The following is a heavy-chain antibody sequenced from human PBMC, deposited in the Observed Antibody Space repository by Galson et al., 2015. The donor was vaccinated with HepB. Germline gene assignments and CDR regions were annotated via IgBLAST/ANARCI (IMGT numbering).Heavy chain of an antibody. J-gene: IGHJ2*01. Sequence: SVKVSCKASGGTFSSYTISWVRQAPGQGLEWMGRIIPILGIANYAQKFQGRVTITADKSTSTAYMELSSLRSEDTAVYYCSFYDSSGGGGWYFDLWGRGTLVTVSS. CDR1: GGTFSSYT. CDR3: SFYDSSGGGGWYFDL. V-gene: IGHV1-69*02. D-gene: IGHD3-22*01. CDR2: IIPILGIA.